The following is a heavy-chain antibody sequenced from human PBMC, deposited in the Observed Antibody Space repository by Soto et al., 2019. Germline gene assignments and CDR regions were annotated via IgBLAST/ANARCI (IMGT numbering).Heavy chain of an antibody. D-gene: IGHD5-18*01. V-gene: IGHV3-30-3*01. CDR2: ISYDGSDK. CDR1: GFTFSNYA. Sequence: GGSLRLSCAASGFTFSNYAMHWVRQAPGKGLEWVAVISYDGSDKYNANSVKGRFTISRDNSKNTLYLQMNSLRAEDTAVYYCARDTGPNGYNYYYFGMDVWGQGTTVTV. CDR3: ARDTGPNGYNYYYFGMDV. J-gene: IGHJ6*02.